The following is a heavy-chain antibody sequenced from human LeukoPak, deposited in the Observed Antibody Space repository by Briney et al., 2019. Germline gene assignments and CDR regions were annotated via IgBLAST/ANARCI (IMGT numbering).Heavy chain of an antibody. V-gene: IGHV4-34*01. D-gene: IGHD3-10*02. J-gene: IGHJ4*02. Sequence: SETLSLTCAVYGGSFSGYYWSWIRQPPGKGLEWIGEINHSGSTNYNPSLKSRVTISVDTSKNQFSLKLSPVTAADTAVYYCARMLSPPKGDYWGQGTLVTVSS. CDR1: GGSFSGYY. CDR2: INHSGST. CDR3: ARMLSPPKGDY.